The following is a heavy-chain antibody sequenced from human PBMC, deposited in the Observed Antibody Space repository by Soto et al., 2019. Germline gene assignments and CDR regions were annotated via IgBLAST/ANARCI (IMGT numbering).Heavy chain of an antibody. Sequence: PGGSLRLSCAASGFTFSSYAMSWVRQAPGKGLEWVSAISGSGGSTYYADSVKGRFTISRDNSKNTLYLQMNSLRAEDTAVYYCAKFTRDIVVVPAAMAEPYGMDVWGQGTTVTVSS. CDR2: ISGSGGST. V-gene: IGHV3-23*01. D-gene: IGHD2-2*01. CDR3: AKFTRDIVVVPAAMAEPYGMDV. J-gene: IGHJ6*02. CDR1: GFTFSSYA.